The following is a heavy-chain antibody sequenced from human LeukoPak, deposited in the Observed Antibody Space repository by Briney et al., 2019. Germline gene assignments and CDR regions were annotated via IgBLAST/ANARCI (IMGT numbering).Heavy chain of an antibody. Sequence: KPSETLSLTCTVSGGSISSYYWSWIRQPAGKGLEWIGRIYTSGSTNYNPSLKSRVTMSVDTSKNQFSLKLSSVTAADTAVYYCARERTAMVQGEWFDPWGQGTLVTVSS. V-gene: IGHV4-4*07. CDR3: ARERTAMVQGEWFDP. J-gene: IGHJ5*02. D-gene: IGHD5-18*01. CDR2: IYTSGST. CDR1: GGSISSYY.